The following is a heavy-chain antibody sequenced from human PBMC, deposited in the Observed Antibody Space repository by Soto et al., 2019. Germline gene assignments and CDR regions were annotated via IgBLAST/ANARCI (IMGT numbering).Heavy chain of an antibody. D-gene: IGHD3-16*02. V-gene: IGHV4-34*01. J-gene: IGHJ3*01. CDR3: ARVRARLLSHAFDF. CDR1: GGSFTDYY. Sequence: QVQLQQWGAGLLKPSETLSLTCAVYGGSFTDYYWTWIRQPPGKGLEWIGEINHSGSTNYNLSLKNRVTISLDTSKHQFSLKVNSVTAADTAVYFCARVRARLLSHAFDFWGQGTLVTVSS. CDR2: INHSGST.